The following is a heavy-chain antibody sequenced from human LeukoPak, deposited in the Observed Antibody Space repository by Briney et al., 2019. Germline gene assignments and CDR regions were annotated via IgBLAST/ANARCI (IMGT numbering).Heavy chain of an antibody. Sequence: SETLSLTCNVSGGSLGSYSWIWVRQPAGKGLEWIGRVYSSGYNKYNPSLKSRVTMSVDTSKNQFSLKLISVTAADTAVYYCATVAGATSRVNWFDPWGQGTLVTVSS. V-gene: IGHV4-4*07. J-gene: IGHJ5*02. CDR2: VYSSGYN. CDR3: ATVAGATSRVNWFDP. CDR1: GGSLGSYS. D-gene: IGHD1-26*01.